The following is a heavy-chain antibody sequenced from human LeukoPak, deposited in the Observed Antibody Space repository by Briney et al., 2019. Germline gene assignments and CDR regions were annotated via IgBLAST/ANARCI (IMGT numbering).Heavy chain of an antibody. CDR1: GGSFSGYY. J-gene: IGHJ4*02. D-gene: IGHD1-1*01. V-gene: IGHV4-59*01. CDR2: IYYSGST. Sequence: SETLSLTCAVYGGSFSGYYWSWIRQPPGKGLEWIGYIYYSGSTNYNPSLKSRVTISVDTSKNQFSLKLSSVTAADTAVYYCARGRSGTTSGDYWGQGTLVTVSS. CDR3: ARGRSGTTSGDY.